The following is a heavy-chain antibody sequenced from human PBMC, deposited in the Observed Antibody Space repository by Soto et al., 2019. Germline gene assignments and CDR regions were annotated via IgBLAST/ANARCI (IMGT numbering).Heavy chain of an antibody. Sequence: SETLSATCAVSGDSIIGTHWWSWVRRPPGKGLEFIGETHHSRGTNYNPSLRSRVTMSLDKSKNQLSLILYSVTAADTGVYYCARYSAASGTYYFDYWGQGTLVT. J-gene: IGHJ4*01. D-gene: IGHD6-13*01. CDR1: GDSIIGTHW. CDR3: ARYSAASGTYYFDY. V-gene: IGHV4-4*02. CDR2: THHSRGT.